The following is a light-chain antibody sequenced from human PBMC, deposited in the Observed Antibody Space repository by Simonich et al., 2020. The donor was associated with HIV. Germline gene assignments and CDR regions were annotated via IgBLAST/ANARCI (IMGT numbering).Light chain of an antibody. CDR1: SSDVGGYNY. V-gene: IGLV2-14*01. CDR2: DVS. CDR3: SSYTSSSTLV. J-gene: IGLJ2*01. Sequence: QSALTQPPSASGSPGQSVPISCTGTSSDVGGYNYVSWYQQHPGKAPKLMIYDVSKRPSGVSNRFSGSKSGNTASLTISGLQAEDEADYYCSSYTSSSTLVFGGGTKLTVL.